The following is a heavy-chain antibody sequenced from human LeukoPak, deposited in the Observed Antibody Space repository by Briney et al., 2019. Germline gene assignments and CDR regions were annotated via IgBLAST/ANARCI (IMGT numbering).Heavy chain of an antibody. D-gene: IGHD2-15*01. CDR1: GYSISSGYY. Sequence: SETLSLTCTVSGYSISSGYYWGWIRQPPGKGLEWIGSIYHSGSTYYNPSLKSRVTMSVDTSKNQFSLKLSSVTAADTAVYYCARGIPWVDLPHFDYWGQGTLVTVSS. CDR3: ARGIPWVDLPHFDY. J-gene: IGHJ4*02. CDR2: IYHSGST. V-gene: IGHV4-38-2*02.